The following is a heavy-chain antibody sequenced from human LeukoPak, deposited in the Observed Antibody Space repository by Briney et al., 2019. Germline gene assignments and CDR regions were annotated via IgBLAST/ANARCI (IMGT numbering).Heavy chain of an antibody. Sequence: GGSLRLSCAASGFTFSSYAMHWVRQAPGKGLEWVAVISYDGSNKYYADSVKGRFTISRDNSKNTLYLQMNSLRAEDTAVYYCARPPTTVTTISYFDYWGQGTLVTVSS. J-gene: IGHJ4*02. CDR2: ISYDGSNK. CDR1: GFTFSSYA. V-gene: IGHV3-30*01. CDR3: ARPPTTVTTISYFDY. D-gene: IGHD4-11*01.